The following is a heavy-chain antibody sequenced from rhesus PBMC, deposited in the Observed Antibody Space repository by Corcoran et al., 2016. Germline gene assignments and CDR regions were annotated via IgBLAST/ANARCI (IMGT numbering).Heavy chain of an antibody. J-gene: IGHJ4*01. D-gene: IGHD4-4*01. CDR3: ARDHFMVATGIDY. CDR2: IYGRSTST. V-gene: IGHV4S10*01. Sequence: QVQLQESGPGVVKPSETLSLTCAVSGGSISDSYRWRWIRQPPGKGLEWIGYIYGRSTSTNYNPSLQSRVTISKDTSKNQFSLQLSSVTAADTAVYYCARDHFMVATGIDYWGQGVLVTVSS. CDR1: GGSISDSYR.